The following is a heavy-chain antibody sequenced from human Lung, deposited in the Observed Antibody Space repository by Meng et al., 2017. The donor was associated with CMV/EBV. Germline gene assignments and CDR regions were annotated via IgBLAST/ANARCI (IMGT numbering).Heavy chain of an antibody. CDR2: ISGSGGST. J-gene: IGHJ4*02. CDR1: GFTFSSYA. D-gene: IGHD3-3*01. CDR3: AKDKIFGVTLDY. V-gene: IGHV3-23*01. Sequence: GESLKISCAASGFTFSSYAMSWVRQAPGKGLEWVSAISGSGGSTYYADSVKGRFTISRDNSKNTLYLQMNSLRAEDTAVYYCAKDKIFGVTLDYWGQGTLVTVSS.